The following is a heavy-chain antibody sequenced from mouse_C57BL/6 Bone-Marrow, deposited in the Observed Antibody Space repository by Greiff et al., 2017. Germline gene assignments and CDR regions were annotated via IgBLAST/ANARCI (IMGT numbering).Heavy chain of an antibody. V-gene: IGHV5-2*01. Sequence: EVQVVESGGGLVQPGESLKLSCESNEYEFPSHDMSWVRKTPEKRLELVAAINSDGGSTYYPDTMERRFIISRDNTKKTLYLQMSSLRSEYTALYYCASIYYGYDGSYWGQGTLVTVSA. CDR2: INSDGGST. D-gene: IGHD2-2*01. CDR3: ASIYYGYDGSY. J-gene: IGHJ3*01. CDR1: EYEFPSHD.